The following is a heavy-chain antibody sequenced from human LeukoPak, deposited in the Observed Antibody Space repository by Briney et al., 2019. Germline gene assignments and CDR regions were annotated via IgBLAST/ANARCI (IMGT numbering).Heavy chain of an antibody. V-gene: IGHV3-23*01. Sequence: GALRLSCAASGFAFTSYAMGGVRQAPGKGLEGGSAIIGSGVSTYYADSVKGRFTISTDNSKNTLYLQMNSLRAQDTAVYYFEKLERGTIFGVALDRYYFDYWGQGALVTVSP. CDR3: EKLERGTIFGVALDRYYFDY. CDR2: IIGSGVST. CDR1: GFAFTSYA. J-gene: IGHJ4*02. D-gene: IGHD3-3*01.